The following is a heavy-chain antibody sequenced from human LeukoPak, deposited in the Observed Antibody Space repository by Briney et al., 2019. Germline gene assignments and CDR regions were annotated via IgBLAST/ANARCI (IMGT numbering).Heavy chain of an antibody. V-gene: IGHV3-33*01. CDR2: AYHDEWPGNSK. Sequence: SGGSLRLSCAASGFIFSSYGMHWVRQAPGKGLEWVAVAYHDEWPGNSKYYVDSVKGRFTVSRDNSKNTLYLQMSSPRAEDTAVYYCATGSGYYYDHWGQGTLVTVSS. CDR1: GFIFSSYG. CDR3: ATGSGYYYDH. J-gene: IGHJ4*02. D-gene: IGHD3-22*01.